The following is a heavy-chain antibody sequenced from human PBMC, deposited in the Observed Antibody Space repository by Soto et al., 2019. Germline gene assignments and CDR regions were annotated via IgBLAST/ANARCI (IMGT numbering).Heavy chain of an antibody. V-gene: IGHV5-10-1*01. Sequence: EVQLVQSGAEVKKPGESLRISCKGSGYSFTSYWISWVRQMPGKGLEWMGRIDPSDSYTNSSPSFQGHVTISADNSITTAYLQWSRLKASDTAMYYGGRHVMCARGWVDDPLWGQGTLVTVSS. J-gene: IGHJ4*02. CDR3: GRHVMCARGWVDDPL. CDR2: IDPSDSYT. D-gene: IGHD1-1*01. CDR1: GYSFTSYW.